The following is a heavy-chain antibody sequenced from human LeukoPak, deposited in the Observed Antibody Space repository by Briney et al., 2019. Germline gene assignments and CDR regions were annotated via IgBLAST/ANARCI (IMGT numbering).Heavy chain of an antibody. CDR2: IIPILGIA. J-gene: IGHJ4*02. V-gene: IGHV1-69*04. Sequence: SVKVSCKASGGTFSSYTISWVRQAPGQVLERMGRIIPILGIANYAQKFQGRVTVTADKSTSTAYMELSSLRSEDTAVYYCAREGRRDYDFWSGYYTDYWGQGTLVTVSS. D-gene: IGHD3-3*01. CDR3: AREGRRDYDFWSGYYTDY. CDR1: GGTFSSYT.